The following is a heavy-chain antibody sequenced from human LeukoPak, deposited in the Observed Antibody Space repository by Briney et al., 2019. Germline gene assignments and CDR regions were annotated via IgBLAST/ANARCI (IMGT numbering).Heavy chain of an antibody. CDR1: GYTFTSYA. CDR2: INAGNGNT. D-gene: IGHD4-17*01. V-gene: IGHV1-3*01. J-gene: IGHJ4*02. Sequence: ASVKVSCKASGYTFTSYAIHWVRQAPGQRLEWMGWINAGNGNTKYSQKFQGRVTITRDTSASTAYMELSSLRSEDTAVYYCACSVTTQFQGDYWGQGTLVTVSS. CDR3: ACSVTTQFQGDY.